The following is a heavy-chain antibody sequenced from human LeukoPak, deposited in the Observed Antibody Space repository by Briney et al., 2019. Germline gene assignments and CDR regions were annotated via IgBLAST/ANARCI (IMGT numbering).Heavy chain of an antibody. V-gene: IGHV3-66*01. D-gene: IGHD3-10*01. Sequence: SGGSLRLSCAASGFSVSSNYMSWVGQAPGKGLEWVSFIYSGGSTYYADSVKGRFTISRDNSKNTLYLQMNSLRAEDTAVYYCGLYYYGSGSYYGMDVWGQGTTVTVSS. CDR2: IYSGGST. CDR3: GLYYYGSGSYYGMDV. J-gene: IGHJ6*02. CDR1: GFSVSSNY.